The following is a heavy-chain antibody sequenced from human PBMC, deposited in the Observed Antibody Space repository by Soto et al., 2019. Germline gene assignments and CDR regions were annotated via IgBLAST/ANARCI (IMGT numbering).Heavy chain of an antibody. CDR2: ISGSGGST. D-gene: IGHD6-6*01. CDR1: GFTFSSYA. J-gene: IGHJ4*02. CDR3: AKDLPLGIAARAAFDY. V-gene: IGHV3-23*01. Sequence: GGSLRLSCAASGFTFSSYAMSWVRQAPGKGLEWVSAISGSGGSTYYADSVKGRFTISRDNSKNTLYLQMNSLRAEDTAVYYCAKDLPLGIAARAAFDYWGQGTLVTVSS.